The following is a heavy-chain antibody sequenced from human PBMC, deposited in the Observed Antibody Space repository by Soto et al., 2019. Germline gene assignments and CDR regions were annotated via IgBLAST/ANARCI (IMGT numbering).Heavy chain of an antibody. Sequence: NPSETLSLTCKVSGYLINSGYSWGWIRQSPGKGLEGSGSTSYDGKSYYKPSVNRQGGMSVDLANNQFSLRLRSVTAADTAVYYCARDLSSGYQTFYFDYWGQGTPVTVSS. CDR3: ARDLSSGYQTFYFDY. V-gene: IGHV4-38-2*02. CDR1: GYLINSGYS. D-gene: IGHD3-22*01. J-gene: IGHJ4*01. CDR2: TSYDGKS.